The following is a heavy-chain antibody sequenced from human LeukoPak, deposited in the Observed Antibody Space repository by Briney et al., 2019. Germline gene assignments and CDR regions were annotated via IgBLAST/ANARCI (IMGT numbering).Heavy chain of an antibody. CDR3: ARGPHDYGDY. CDR2: INPNSGGT. Sequence: ASVKVSCKASGYTFTGYFIHWVRQAPGQGLEWMGWINPNSGGTNYAQKFQGRVTMTRDTSITTVYMELNRLGSDDTAVYFCARGPHDYGDYWGQGTLVTVSS. CDR1: GYTFTGYF. J-gene: IGHJ4*02. V-gene: IGHV1-2*02.